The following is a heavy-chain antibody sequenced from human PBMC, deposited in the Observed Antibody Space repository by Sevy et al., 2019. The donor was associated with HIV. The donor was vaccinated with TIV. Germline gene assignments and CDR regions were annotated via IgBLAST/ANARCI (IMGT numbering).Heavy chain of an antibody. CDR2: ISSSSSYI. V-gene: IGHV3-21*01. CDR1: GFTFSSYS. D-gene: IGHD2-15*01. CDR3: AREGGVVVVVAATTFDY. Sequence: GGSLRLSCAASGFTFSSYSMNWVRQAPGRGLEWVLSISSSSSYIYYADSVKGRFTISRDNAKNSLYLQMNSLRAEDTAVYYCAREGGVVVVVAATTFDYWGQGTLVTVSS. J-gene: IGHJ4*02.